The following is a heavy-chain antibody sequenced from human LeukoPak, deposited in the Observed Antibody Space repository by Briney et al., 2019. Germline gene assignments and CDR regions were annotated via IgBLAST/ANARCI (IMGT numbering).Heavy chain of an antibody. J-gene: IGHJ4*02. CDR1: GYTFTDYG. CDR3: ARVLGRQIAMAGDDY. V-gene: IGHV1-18*01. CDR2: ISTYNGNT. D-gene: IGHD6-19*01. Sequence: ASVKVSCKASGYTFTDYGVHWVRQAPGQGLEWMGWISTYNGNTHYVQNLQDRVAMTTDASTSTAFMELRSLRSDDTAVYYCARVLGRQIAMAGDDYWGQGTLVTVSS.